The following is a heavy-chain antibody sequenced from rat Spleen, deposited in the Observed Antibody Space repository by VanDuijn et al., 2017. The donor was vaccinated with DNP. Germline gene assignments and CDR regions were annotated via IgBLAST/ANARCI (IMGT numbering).Heavy chain of an antibody. V-gene: IGHV5S10*01. D-gene: IGHD1-11*01. CDR2: IIFDGSRT. J-gene: IGHJ4*01. CDR3: TTFEGTNA. CDR1: GFTFSDYN. Sequence: EVQLVESGGGLVRPGRSLTLSCGVSGFTFSDYNMAWVRQSPKKGLEWVATIIFDGSRTYYRDSVKGRFTISRHNAKSNLYLQMDSLRSEDTATYYCTTFEGTNAWGQGTSVTVSS.